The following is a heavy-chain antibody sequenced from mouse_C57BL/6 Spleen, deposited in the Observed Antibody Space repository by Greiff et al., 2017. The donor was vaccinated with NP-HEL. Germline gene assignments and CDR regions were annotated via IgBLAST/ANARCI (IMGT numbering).Heavy chain of an antibody. Sequence: EVKVVESGGGLVKPGGSLKLSCAASGFTFSDYGMHWVRQAPEKGLEWVAYISSGSSNIYYADTVKGRFTISRDNAKNHLFLQMTSLRSEDTAMYYCARRYYYGSSYHFDYWGQGTTLTVSS. CDR2: ISSGSSNI. J-gene: IGHJ2*01. V-gene: IGHV5-17*01. CDR3: ARRYYYGSSYHFDY. D-gene: IGHD1-1*01. CDR1: GFTFSDYG.